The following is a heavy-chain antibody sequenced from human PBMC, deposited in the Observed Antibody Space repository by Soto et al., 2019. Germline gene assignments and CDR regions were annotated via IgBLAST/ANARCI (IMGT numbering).Heavy chain of an antibody. CDR2: IYHSGST. CDR3: ASLTYSSSSAYFDY. J-gene: IGHJ4*02. Sequence: PSATLSLTCAVSGGSISSSNWWSWVRQPPGKGLEWIGEIYHSGSTNYNPSLKSRVTISVDKSKNQFSLKLSSVTAADTAVYYCASLTYSSSSAYFDYWGQGTLVTVSS. CDR1: GGSISSSNW. D-gene: IGHD6-6*01. V-gene: IGHV4-4*02.